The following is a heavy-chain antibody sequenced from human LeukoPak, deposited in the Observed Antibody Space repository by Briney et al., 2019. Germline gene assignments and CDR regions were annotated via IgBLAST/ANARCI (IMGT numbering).Heavy chain of an antibody. V-gene: IGHV3-33*01. CDR1: GFTFSSYG. Sequence: GGSLRLSCAASGFTFSSYGMYWVRQTPGKGLEWVAVIWYDGSNKYYADSVKGRFTISRDNSKNTLYLQMNSLRAEDTAVYYCARDPPLGSCSTISCPHLDYWGQGTLVTVSS. D-gene: IGHD2-2*01. CDR2: IWYDGSNK. J-gene: IGHJ4*02. CDR3: ARDPPLGSCSTISCPHLDY.